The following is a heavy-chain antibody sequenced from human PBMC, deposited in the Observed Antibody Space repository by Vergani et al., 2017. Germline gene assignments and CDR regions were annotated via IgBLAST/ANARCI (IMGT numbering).Heavy chain of an antibody. J-gene: IGHJ4*02. CDR1: GYSISSGYY. CDR3: PRLLVRGDTTIDY. Sequence: QVQLQESGPGLVKPSETLSLTCAVSGYSISSGYYWGWIRQPPGKGLEWIGSIYHSGSTSYNPSLKSRVTISVDTSKNQFSLKLSSVTAADTAVYYCPRLLVRGDTTIDYWGQGTLVTVSS. D-gene: IGHD3-10*01. V-gene: IGHV4-38-2*01. CDR2: IYHSGST.